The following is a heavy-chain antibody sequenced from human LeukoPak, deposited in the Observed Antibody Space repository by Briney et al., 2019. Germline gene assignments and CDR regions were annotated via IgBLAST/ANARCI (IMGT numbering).Heavy chain of an antibody. D-gene: IGHD2-2*01. CDR1: GGTFSSYA. CDR3: ARSLVTRYCSSTSCSYGGPYYYYMDV. J-gene: IGHJ6*03. Sequence: GASVKVSCKASGGTFSSYAISWVRQAPGQGLEWMGGIIPIFGTANYAQKFQGRVTITTDESTSTAYMELSSLRSEDTAVYYCARSLVTRYCSSTSCSYGGPYYYYMDVWGKGTTVTVSS. CDR2: IIPIFGTA. V-gene: IGHV1-69*05.